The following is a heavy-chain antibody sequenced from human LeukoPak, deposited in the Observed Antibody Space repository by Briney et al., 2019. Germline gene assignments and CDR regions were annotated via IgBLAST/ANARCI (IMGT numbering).Heavy chain of an antibody. Sequence: SETLSLTCAVYGGSFSGYYWSWIRQPPGKGLEWIGEINHNGSTNYNPSLKSRVTISVDTSKNQFSLKLSSVTAADTAVYYCARPGDYVGMWYDYWGQGTLVTVSS. CDR2: INHNGST. CDR1: GGSFSGYY. V-gene: IGHV4-34*01. D-gene: IGHD4-17*01. CDR3: ARPGDYVGMWYDY. J-gene: IGHJ4*02.